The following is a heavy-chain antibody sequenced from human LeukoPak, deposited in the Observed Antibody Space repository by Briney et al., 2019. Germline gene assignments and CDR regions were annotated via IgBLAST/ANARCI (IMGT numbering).Heavy chain of an antibody. D-gene: IGHD2/OR15-2a*01. Sequence: GGSLRLSCAASVLTFSRYWMHWLRQAPGKGPVWVSRISTDGSSTSYADSVKGRFTIFRDNGKNTLYLQLNSPRAEDTAVYYCASYLASIPSGMDVWGQGTTVTVSS. J-gene: IGHJ6*02. CDR3: ASYLASIPSGMDV. V-gene: IGHV3-74*01. CDR2: ISTDGSST. CDR1: VLTFSRYW.